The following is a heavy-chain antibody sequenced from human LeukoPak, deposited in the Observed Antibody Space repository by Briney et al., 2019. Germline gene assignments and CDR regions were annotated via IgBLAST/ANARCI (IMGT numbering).Heavy chain of an antibody. CDR1: GGSISSYY. Sequence: SETLSLTCTVSGGSISSYYWSWIRQPPGKGLEWVGYIYYSGSTNYNPSLKSRVTISVDTSKNQFSLKLSSVTAADTAVYYCARHVSYGSGSYDWGQGTLVTVSS. D-gene: IGHD3-10*01. V-gene: IGHV4-59*08. CDR3: ARHVSYGSGSYD. CDR2: IYYSGST. J-gene: IGHJ4*02.